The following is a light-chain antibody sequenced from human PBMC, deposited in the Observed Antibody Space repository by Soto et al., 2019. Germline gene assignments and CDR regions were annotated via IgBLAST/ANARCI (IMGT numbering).Light chain of an antibody. V-gene: IGKV1-5*03. J-gene: IGKJ1*01. CDR3: QQYNNGGT. Sequence: DIQMTQSPSTLSASVGDRVTITCRASQSISSWLAWYQQKPGKAPKLLIYKASSLESGVPSRFSGSGSGTEFTLTISSLQPDDFATYYCQQYNNGGTFGQGTKVDIK. CDR1: QSISSW. CDR2: KAS.